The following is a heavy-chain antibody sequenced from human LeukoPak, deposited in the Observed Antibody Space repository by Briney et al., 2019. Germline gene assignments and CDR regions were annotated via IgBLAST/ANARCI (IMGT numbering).Heavy chain of an antibody. CDR2: ISAYNGNT. CDR1: GYTFTSYG. Sequence: ASVKVSCKASGYTFTSYGISWVRQAPGQGLEWMGWISAYNGNTNYAQKLQGRVTMTTDTSTSTAYMELRSLRSDDTAVYYCARVRREYYYDSSGYYWFDPWGQGTLVTVSS. J-gene: IGHJ5*02. D-gene: IGHD3-22*01. CDR3: ARVRREYYYDSSGYYWFDP. V-gene: IGHV1-18*01.